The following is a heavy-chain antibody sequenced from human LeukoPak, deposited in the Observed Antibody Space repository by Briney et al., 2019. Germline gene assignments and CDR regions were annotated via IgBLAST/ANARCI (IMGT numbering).Heavy chain of an antibody. CDR1: GFTFSSYA. Sequence: GGSLRLSVAASGFTFSSYAMVWVGQAPGRGWEWVSTINGGGVNTHYADSVGGRFTISRDNSKNTLFLQMNSLRDEDTAVYYCAKDLYSNYGPADYWGQGNLVTVSS. D-gene: IGHD4-11*01. CDR3: AKDLYSNYGPADY. J-gene: IGHJ4*02. CDR2: INGGGVNT. V-gene: IGHV3-23*01.